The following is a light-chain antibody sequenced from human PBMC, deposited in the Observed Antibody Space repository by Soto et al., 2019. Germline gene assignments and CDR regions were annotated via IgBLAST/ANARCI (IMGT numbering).Light chain of an antibody. CDR1: SSDVGAYNY. J-gene: IGLJ3*02. V-gene: IGLV2-11*01. Sequence: QAVVTQPRSVSGSPGQSVTISCTGTSSDVGAYNYVSWYQQHPGKAPKLIIYDVSKRPSGVPDRFSGSKSGNTASLTISGLQADDEADYYCCSYAGTYTLWVFGGGTKVTVL. CDR3: CSYAGTYTLWV. CDR2: DVS.